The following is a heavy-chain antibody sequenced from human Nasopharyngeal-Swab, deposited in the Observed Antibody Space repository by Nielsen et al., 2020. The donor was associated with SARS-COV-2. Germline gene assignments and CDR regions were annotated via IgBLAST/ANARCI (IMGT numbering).Heavy chain of an antibody. J-gene: IGHJ6*03. CDR1: GDSVSSSSAA. D-gene: IGHD4-17*01. Sequence: SQTLSLTRAISGDSVSSSSAAWNWVRQSPSRGLEWLGRTYYRSKWYNDYAVSVKSRITINPDTSKNQFSLHLNSVTSEDTAVYYCARTRGAYGDYYYYYYTDVWGKGTTVTVSS. CDR2: TYYRSKWYN. CDR3: ARTRGAYGDYYYYYYTDV. V-gene: IGHV6-1*01.